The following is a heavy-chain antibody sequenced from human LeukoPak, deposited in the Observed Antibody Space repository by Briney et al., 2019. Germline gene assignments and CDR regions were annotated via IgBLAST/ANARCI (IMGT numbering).Heavy chain of an antibody. D-gene: IGHD4-17*01. CDR1: GFHFSAYD. CDR3: AGYGDYPY. Sequence: GGSLILSCAASGFHFSAYDMHWVRQAPGEGLEWVAYFGHSGTIYYADSVRGRFTISRDNAKNSLHLQMNSLRADDTAVYYCAGYGDYPYWGQGTPVTVSS. V-gene: IGHV3-69-1*01. CDR2: FGHSGTI. J-gene: IGHJ4*02.